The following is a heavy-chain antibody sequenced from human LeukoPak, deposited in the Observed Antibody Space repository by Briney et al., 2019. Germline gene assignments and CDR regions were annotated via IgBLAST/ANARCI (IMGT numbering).Heavy chain of an antibody. CDR2: IYYSGST. CDR1: GGSISSYY. CDR3: ARVCFDYGSGGCFDY. D-gene: IGHD3-10*01. J-gene: IGHJ4*02. Sequence: SETLSLTCTVSGGSISSYYWSWIRQPPGKGLEWIGYIYYSGSTNYNPSLKSRVTISVDTSKNQFSLKLSSVTAADTAVYYCARVCFDYGSGGCFDYWGQRTLVTVSS. V-gene: IGHV4-59*01.